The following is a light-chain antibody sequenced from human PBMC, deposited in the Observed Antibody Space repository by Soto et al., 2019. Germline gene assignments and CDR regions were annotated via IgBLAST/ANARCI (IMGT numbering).Light chain of an antibody. CDR2: GAS. V-gene: IGKV3-20*01. CDR3: QHYGSSPHT. Sequence: EIVLTQSPGTLSSSPGERATLSCRASQSISSNYLAWYQQKPGQAPRLLIYGASSRATGIPDRFSGSGSGTDFTLTISRLEPEDFAVYYCQHYGSSPHTFGQGTKLEIK. J-gene: IGKJ2*01. CDR1: QSISSNY.